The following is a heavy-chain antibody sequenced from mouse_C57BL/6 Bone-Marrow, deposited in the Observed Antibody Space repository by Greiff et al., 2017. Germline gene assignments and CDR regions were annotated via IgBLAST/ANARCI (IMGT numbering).Heavy chain of an antibody. V-gene: IGHV1-15*01. D-gene: IGHD4-1*02. CDR2: IDPETGGT. J-gene: IGHJ2*01. Sequence: VQLQQSGAELVRPGASVTLSCKASGYTFTDYEMHWVKQTPVHGLEWIGAIDPETGGTAYNQKFKGKAILTADKSSSTAYMELRSLTSEDSAVYYCTRIDAPTGTYYFDYWGQGTTLPVSS. CDR3: TRIDAPTGTYYFDY. CDR1: GYTFTDYE.